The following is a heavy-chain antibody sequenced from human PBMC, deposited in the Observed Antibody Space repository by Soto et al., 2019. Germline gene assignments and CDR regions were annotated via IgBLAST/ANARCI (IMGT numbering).Heavy chain of an antibody. V-gene: IGHV1-2*02. CDR2: INPNSGGT. J-gene: IGHJ6*02. CDR1: GYTFTGYY. Sequence: ASVKVSCKASGYTFTGYYMHWVRQAPGQGLEWMGWINPNSGGTNYAQKFQGRVTMTRDTSIGTAYMELSRLRSDDTAVYYCASGVAIFGVVVPYYYYGMDVWGQGTTVTVSS. D-gene: IGHD3-3*01. CDR3: ASGVAIFGVVVPYYYYGMDV.